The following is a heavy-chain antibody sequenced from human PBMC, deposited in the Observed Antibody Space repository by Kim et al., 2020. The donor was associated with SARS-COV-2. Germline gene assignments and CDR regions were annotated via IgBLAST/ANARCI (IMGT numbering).Heavy chain of an antibody. V-gene: IGHV4-59*09. Sequence: PTLKSRVTISVDTSKKQFSLKRSSVTAADTAVDYCAGGDMTTVTTGAFDIWGQGTMVTVSS. J-gene: IGHJ3*02. D-gene: IGHD4-17*01. CDR3: AGGDMTTVTTGAFDI.